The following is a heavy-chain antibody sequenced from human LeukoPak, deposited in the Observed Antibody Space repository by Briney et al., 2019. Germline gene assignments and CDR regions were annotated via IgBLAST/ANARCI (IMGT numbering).Heavy chain of an antibody. Sequence: PGGSLRLSCAVSGFIFSSYEMNWARQAPGKGLEWVSSISSSGSTIYYTDSVKGRFTISRDNAKNSLYLQMNSLRAEDTAVYYCAIGGSYDYWGQGTLVTVSS. V-gene: IGHV3-48*03. CDR1: GFIFSSYE. CDR3: AIGGSYDY. D-gene: IGHD1-26*01. CDR2: ISSSGSTI. J-gene: IGHJ4*02.